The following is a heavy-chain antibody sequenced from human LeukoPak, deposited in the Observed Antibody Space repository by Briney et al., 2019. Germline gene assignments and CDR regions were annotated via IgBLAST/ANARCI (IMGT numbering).Heavy chain of an antibody. CDR1: GFSFSYYS. D-gene: IGHD3-22*01. CDR2: ISSSS. J-gene: IGHJ4*02. CDR3: ARVGPASGYYFDF. V-gene: IGHV3-21*01. Sequence: GGSLRLSCAASGFSFSYYSMIWVRQAPGKGLEWVSCISSSSDYADSVKGRFTISRDNTKNSLNLQINDLRAEDTAVYYCARVGPASGYYFDFWGQGTLVTVSS.